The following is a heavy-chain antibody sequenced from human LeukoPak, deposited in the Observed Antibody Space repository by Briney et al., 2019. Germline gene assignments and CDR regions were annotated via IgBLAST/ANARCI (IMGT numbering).Heavy chain of an antibody. CDR1: GFTFSSSG. D-gene: IGHD2-15*01. Sequence: PGGYLRLSCAASGFTFSSSGMHWVRQAPGRGLEWVAFIRFDATTKYYAQSVRGRFTISRDNSKNTLFLQMNSLRAEDTAVYYCAQEIKDRYCSGAENCLFDSWGHGTLVTVSS. CDR2: IRFDATTK. J-gene: IGHJ4*01. V-gene: IGHV3-30*02. CDR3: AQEIKDRYCSGAENCLFDS.